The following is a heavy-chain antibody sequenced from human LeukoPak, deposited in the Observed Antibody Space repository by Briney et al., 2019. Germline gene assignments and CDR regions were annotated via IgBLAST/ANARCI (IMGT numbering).Heavy chain of an antibody. CDR1: GFTFSSYW. V-gene: IGHV3-7*01. CDR3: ARDLLGVVIGPKGYYYYYYMDV. D-gene: IGHD3-3*01. CDR2: IKQDGSEK. J-gene: IGHJ6*03. Sequence: PGGSLRLSCAASGFTFSSYWMSWVRQAPGKGLEWVANIKQDGSEKYYVDSVKGRFTISRDNAKNSLYLQMNSLRAEDTAVYYCARDLLGVVIGPKGYYYYYYMDVWGKGTTVTISS.